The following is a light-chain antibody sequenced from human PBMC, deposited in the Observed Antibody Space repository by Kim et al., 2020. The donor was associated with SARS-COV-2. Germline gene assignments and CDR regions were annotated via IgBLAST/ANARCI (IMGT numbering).Light chain of an antibody. CDR2: DAS. CDR3: QQYDNLPPELT. V-gene: IGKV1-33*01. J-gene: IGKJ4*01. Sequence: SVGDRVTITCQASQDISNYLNWYQQKPGKAPKLLIYDASNLETGVPSRFSGSGSGTDFTFTISSLQPEDIATYYCQQYDNLPPELTFGGGTKLEI. CDR1: QDISNY.